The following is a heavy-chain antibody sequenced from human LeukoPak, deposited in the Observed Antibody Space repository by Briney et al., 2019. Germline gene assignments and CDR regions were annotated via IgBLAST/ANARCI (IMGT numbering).Heavy chain of an antibody. CDR3: ARGLEWLTTS. CDR2: MNPNSGNT. CDR1: GYTFTSYD. J-gene: IGHJ5*02. D-gene: IGHD3-3*01. Sequence: ASVKVSCKASGYTFTSYDINWGRQATGKGLEWMGWMNPNSGNTGYAQKFRGRVTMTRNTSISTAYMELSSLRSEDTAVYYCARGLEWLTTSWGQGTLVTVSS. V-gene: IGHV1-8*01.